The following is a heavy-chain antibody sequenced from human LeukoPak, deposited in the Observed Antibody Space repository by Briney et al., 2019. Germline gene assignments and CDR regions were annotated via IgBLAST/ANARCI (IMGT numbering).Heavy chain of an antibody. CDR1: EFTFSSYG. D-gene: IGHD3-22*01. CDR2: ISYDGSNK. CDR3: ANRGYYDSSGYYSAEYFQH. J-gene: IGHJ1*01. Sequence: GGSLRLSCSASEFTFSSYGMHWVRQAPGKGLEWVAVISYDGSNKYYADSVKGRFTISRDNSKNTLYLQMNSLRAEDTAVYYCANRGYYDSSGYYSAEYFQHWGQGTLVTVSS. V-gene: IGHV3-30*18.